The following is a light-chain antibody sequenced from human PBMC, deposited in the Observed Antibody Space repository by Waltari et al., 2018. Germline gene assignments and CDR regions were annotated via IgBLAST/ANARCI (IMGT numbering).Light chain of an antibody. J-gene: IGKJ1*01. Sequence: DIQMTPSPSSLSASVGDSFPISSRPSQGISHHLAWYQQKPGKVPKLLIYGASTLQSGVPSRFSGSGYETDFALSISGLQPEDFATYYCQNYHSAPRSFGQGTQVELK. CDR2: GAS. CDR3: QNYHSAPRS. V-gene: IGKV1-27*01. CDR1: QGISHH.